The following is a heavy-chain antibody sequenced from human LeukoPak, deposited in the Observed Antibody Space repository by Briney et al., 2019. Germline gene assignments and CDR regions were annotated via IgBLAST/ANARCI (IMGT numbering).Heavy chain of an antibody. Sequence: PGGSLRLSCAASGFTFSSYEMNWVRQAPGQGLEWVSHSSSSGSTIYYAGSVKGRFTIARDNAKNSVYLQMNSLRAEDTAVYYCARGSLHSAYGFDYWGQGTLVTVSS. CDR1: GFTFSSYE. J-gene: IGHJ4*02. V-gene: IGHV3-48*03. CDR2: SSSSGSTI. CDR3: ARGSLHSAYGFDY. D-gene: IGHD5-12*01.